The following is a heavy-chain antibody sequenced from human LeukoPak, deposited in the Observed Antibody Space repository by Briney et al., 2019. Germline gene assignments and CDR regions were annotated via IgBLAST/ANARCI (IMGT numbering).Heavy chain of an antibody. CDR2: IYTSGST. D-gene: IGHD4-11*01. Sequence: SETLSLTCTVSGGSISSGSYYWSWIRQPAGKGLEWTGRIYTSGSTNYNPSLKSRVTISVDTSKNHFSLQLSSVTAADTAVYFCARGRVSSSTWHSTYYYYFYMDVWGKGTTVTVSS. CDR1: GGSISSGSYY. CDR3: ARGRVSSSTWHSTYYYYFYMDV. V-gene: IGHV4-61*02. J-gene: IGHJ6*03.